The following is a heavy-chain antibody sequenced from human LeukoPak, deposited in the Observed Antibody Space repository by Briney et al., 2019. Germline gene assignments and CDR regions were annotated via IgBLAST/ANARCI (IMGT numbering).Heavy chain of an antibody. J-gene: IGHJ3*01. V-gene: IGHV1-18*01. Sequence: ASVKVSCKASGYTFTNYGISWVRQAPGQGLEWMGWIGAYNANTNYAQKLQGRVTMTTDTSTSTAYMELRSLRSDDTAVYFCAAPSVVIKWPDTFDFWGQGTVVTVSS. CDR2: IGAYNANT. D-gene: IGHD5-12*01. CDR3: AAPSVVIKWPDTFDF. CDR1: GYTFTNYG.